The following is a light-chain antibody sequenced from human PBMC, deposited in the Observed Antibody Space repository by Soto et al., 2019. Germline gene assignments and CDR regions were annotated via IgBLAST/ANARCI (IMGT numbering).Light chain of an antibody. CDR2: AAS. CDR3: QKYNSAPHT. Sequence: DIQMTQSPSSLSASVGDRVTITCRTSQDISNYLAWYQQKPGKVPKLLIYAASTLQSGVPSRFSGGGSGTDFPLTISRLHPEDVATYYCQKYNSAPHTFGGGTKVEIQ. CDR1: QDISNY. J-gene: IGKJ4*01. V-gene: IGKV1-27*01.